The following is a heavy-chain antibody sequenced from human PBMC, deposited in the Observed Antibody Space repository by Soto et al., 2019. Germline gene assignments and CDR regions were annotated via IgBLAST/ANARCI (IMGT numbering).Heavy chain of an antibody. Sequence: QLQLQESGPGLVKPSETLSLTCTVSGCSINSSTYYWAWIRQPPGKGLGWIGSIYYSGSRYYNPSLKSRVTISVDTSNNQFSLKLSSVTAADTAVYYCATIAAAGGYWYLDLWGRGTLVTVSS. CDR2: IYYSGSR. CDR1: GCSINSSTYY. D-gene: IGHD6-13*01. J-gene: IGHJ2*01. V-gene: IGHV4-39*01. CDR3: ATIAAAGGYWYLDL.